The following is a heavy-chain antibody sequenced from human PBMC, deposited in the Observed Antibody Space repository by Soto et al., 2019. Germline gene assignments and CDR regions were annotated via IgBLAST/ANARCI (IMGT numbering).Heavy chain of an antibody. CDR2: IKSKTDGGTT. Sequence: GGSLRLSCAASGFTFSNAWMSWVRQAPGKGLEWVGRIKSKTDGGTTDYAAPVKGRFTISRDDSKNTLYLQMNSLKTEDTAVYYCTTILYYDILTGYDYWGQGTLVTVSS. V-gene: IGHV3-15*01. CDR3: TTILYYDILTGYDY. D-gene: IGHD3-9*01. J-gene: IGHJ4*02. CDR1: GFTFSNAW.